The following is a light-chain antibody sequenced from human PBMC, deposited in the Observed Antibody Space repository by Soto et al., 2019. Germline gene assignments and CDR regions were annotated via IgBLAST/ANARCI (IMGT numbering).Light chain of an antibody. CDR2: ASS. Sequence: DIQLTQSPSFLSASVGDRVTITCRASQGISSYLAWYQQTPGKAPKLLIYASSTLQSGVPSRFSGSGSGTEFTLTISSLQPEDFATYYCQKLNTFPVTFGQGTGLEIK. CDR3: QKLNTFPVT. V-gene: IGKV1-9*01. CDR1: QGISSY. J-gene: IGKJ5*01.